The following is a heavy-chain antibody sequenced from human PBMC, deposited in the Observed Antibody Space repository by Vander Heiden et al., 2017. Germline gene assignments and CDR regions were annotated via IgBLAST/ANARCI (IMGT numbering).Heavy chain of an antibody. J-gene: IGHJ4*02. CDR3: AHSGYYDFWSGYFGALFDY. D-gene: IGHD3-3*01. CDR2: MYWNDAK. Sequence: QITWKESGPTLVKPTQTLTLTCPCSGFSRSTSGVGVGWVRQPLGEPLEWLALMYWNDAKRYSPSLKRRLTITNATSKNQVVLTMTNMDPVDTATYSCAHSGYYDFWSGYFGALFDYWGQGTLVTVSS. CDR1: GFSRSTSGVG. V-gene: IGHV2-5*01.